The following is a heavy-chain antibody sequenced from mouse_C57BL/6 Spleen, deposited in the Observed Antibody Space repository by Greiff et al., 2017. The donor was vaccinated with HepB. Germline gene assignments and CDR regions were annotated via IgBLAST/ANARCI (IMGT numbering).Heavy chain of an antibody. D-gene: IGHD1-1*02. CDR2: ISYDGSN. Sequence: EVQVVESGPGLVKPSQSLSLTCSVTGYSITSGYYWNWIRQFPGNKLEWMGYISYDGSNNYNPSLKNRISITRDTSKNQFFLKLNSVTTEDTATYYSARGEDGAPMDDWGKGTSVTVSS. V-gene: IGHV3-6*01. J-gene: IGHJ4*01. CDR3: ARGEDGAPMDD. CDR1: GYSITSGYY.